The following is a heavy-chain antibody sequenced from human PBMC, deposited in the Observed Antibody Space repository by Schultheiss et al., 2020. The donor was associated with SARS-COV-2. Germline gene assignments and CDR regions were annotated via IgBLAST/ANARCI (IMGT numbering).Heavy chain of an antibody. V-gene: IGHV3-7*05. D-gene: IGHD3-3*01. Sequence: GGSLRLSCAASGFTFSSYCMSWVRQAPGKGLEWVANIKQDGSEKYYVDSVKGRFTISRDNAKNSLYLQMNSLRAEDTAVYYCARDLVLFGVTRGGIDYWGQGTLVTVSS. CDR2: IKQDGSEK. CDR1: GFTFSSYC. J-gene: IGHJ4*02. CDR3: ARDLVLFGVTRGGIDY.